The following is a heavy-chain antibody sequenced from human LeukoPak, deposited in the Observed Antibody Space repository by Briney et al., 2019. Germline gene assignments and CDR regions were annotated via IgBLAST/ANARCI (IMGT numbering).Heavy chain of an antibody. CDR1: GFTFSPYG. D-gene: IGHD3-22*01. J-gene: IGHJ4*02. Sequence: GGSLRLSCAASGFTFSPYGMHWVRQAPGKGLEWMAFIRYDGSHKYYADSVKGRFTISRDNSKNTLYLQMNSLRAEDTAVYYCGKEASYYDLDYWGQGTLVTVSS. V-gene: IGHV3-30*02. CDR3: GKEASYYDLDY. CDR2: IRYDGSHK.